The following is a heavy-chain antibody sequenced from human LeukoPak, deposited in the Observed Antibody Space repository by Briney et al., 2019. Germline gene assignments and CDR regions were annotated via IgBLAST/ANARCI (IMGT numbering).Heavy chain of an antibody. CDR3: AKDLMFWNYDY. Sequence: PGGSLRLSCAASEFTVSSNYMNWVRQAPGKGLEWVSAISGSGGSTYYADSVKGRFTISRDNSKNTLYLQMNSLRAEDTAVYYCAKDLMFWNYDYWGQGTLVTVSS. CDR1: EFTVSSNY. J-gene: IGHJ4*02. CDR2: ISGSGGST. D-gene: IGHD1-7*01. V-gene: IGHV3-23*01.